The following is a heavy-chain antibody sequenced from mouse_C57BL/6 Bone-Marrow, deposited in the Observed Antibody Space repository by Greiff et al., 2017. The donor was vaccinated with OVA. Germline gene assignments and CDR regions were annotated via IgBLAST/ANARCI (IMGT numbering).Heavy chain of an antibody. CDR2: IYPRSGNT. Sequence: QVQLQQSGAELARPGASVKLSCKASGYTFTSYGISWVKQRTGQGLEWIGEIYPRSGNTYYNEKFKGKATLTADKSSSTAYMELRSLTSEDSAVYFCARRIRFAYWGQGTLVTVSA. V-gene: IGHV1-81*01. CDR1: GYTFTSYG. J-gene: IGHJ3*01. CDR3: ARRIRFAY.